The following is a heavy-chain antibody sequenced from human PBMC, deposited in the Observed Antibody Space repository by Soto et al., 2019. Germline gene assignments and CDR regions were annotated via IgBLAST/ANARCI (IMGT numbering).Heavy chain of an antibody. CDR3: ANWVVVVAATGY. D-gene: IGHD2-15*01. V-gene: IGHV3-23*01. Sequence: EVQLLESGGGLVQPGGSLRLSCAASGFTFSSYAMSWVRQAPGKGLEWVSAISGSGGSTYYADSVKGRFTISRDNSKNTLYLQMNSLRAEDTVVYYCANWVVVVAATGYWGQGTLVTVSS. J-gene: IGHJ4*02. CDR1: GFTFSSYA. CDR2: ISGSGGST.